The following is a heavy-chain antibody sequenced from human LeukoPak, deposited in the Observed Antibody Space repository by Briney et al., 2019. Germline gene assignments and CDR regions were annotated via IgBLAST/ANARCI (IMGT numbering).Heavy chain of an antibody. Sequence: SETLSLTCTVSGGSLSSGGYYWSWIRQHPGKGLEWIGYIYYSGSTYYNPSLKSRVTISVDTSKNQFSLKLSSVTAADTAVYYCARNRPTYGDYPVSDYWGQGTLVTVSS. CDR3: ARNRPTYGDYPVSDY. CDR2: IYYSGST. J-gene: IGHJ4*02. V-gene: IGHV4-31*03. D-gene: IGHD4-17*01. CDR1: GGSLSSGGYY.